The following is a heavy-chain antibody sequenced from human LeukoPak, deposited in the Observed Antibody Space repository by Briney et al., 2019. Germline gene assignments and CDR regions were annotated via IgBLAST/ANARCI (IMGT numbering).Heavy chain of an antibody. CDR2: IRSKAYGGTA. CDR1: GFTFGDYA. Sequence: HPGGSLRLSCTASGFTFGDYAMSWVRQAPGKGLECVGFIRSKAYGGTAEYAASVKGRFTISRDDSKSIAYLQMNSLKTEDTAVYYCTRDPVVVPRRAYYYYYMDVWGKGTTVTISS. CDR3: TRDPVVVPRRAYYYYYMDV. J-gene: IGHJ6*03. D-gene: IGHD2-2*01. V-gene: IGHV3-49*04.